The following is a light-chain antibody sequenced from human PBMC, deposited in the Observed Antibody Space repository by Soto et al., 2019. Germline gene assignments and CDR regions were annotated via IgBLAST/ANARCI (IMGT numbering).Light chain of an antibody. J-gene: IGKJ5*01. V-gene: IGKV3D-20*02. CDR2: GAS. Sequence: EIVFTQSPGTLSFSPGDGATLSSRATQSVSSSYIAWYQQRPGQTPSLLIYGASTRATGIPDRFSGSGSGTDFTLTISSLEPEDFAVYYCQQRSNWPPKITSCQGTRLEIK. CDR1: QSVSSSY. CDR3: QQRSNWPPKIT.